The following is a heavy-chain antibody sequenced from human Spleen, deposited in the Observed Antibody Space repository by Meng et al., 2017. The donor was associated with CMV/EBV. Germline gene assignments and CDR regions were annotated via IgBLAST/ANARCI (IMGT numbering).Heavy chain of an antibody. CDR1: GYIFTGYY. J-gene: IGHJ4*02. V-gene: IGHV1-2*02. D-gene: IGHD5-18*01. Sequence: ASVKVSCKASGYIFTGYYMHWVRQAPGQGLEWMGWINPNSGGTNYAQKFQGRVIMTRDTSISTTYMELSRLRFDDTAVYYCARNVDTAMVYNPPNHDDYWGQGTLVTVSS. CDR2: INPNSGGT. CDR3: ARNVDTAMVYNPPNHDDY.